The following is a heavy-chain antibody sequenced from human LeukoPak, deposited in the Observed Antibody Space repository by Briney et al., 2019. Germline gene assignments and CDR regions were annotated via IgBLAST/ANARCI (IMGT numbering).Heavy chain of an antibody. V-gene: IGHV3-30*18. CDR3: AEQAHDYGDYLAYYGMDV. Sequence: GGSLRLSCAASGFTFSSYGMHWVRQAPGKGLEWVAVISYDGSNKYYADSVKGRFTISRDNSKNTLYLQMNSLRAEDTAVYYCAEQAHDYGDYLAYYGMDVWGQGTTVTVSS. J-gene: IGHJ6*02. CDR1: GFTFSSYG. D-gene: IGHD4-17*01. CDR2: ISYDGSNK.